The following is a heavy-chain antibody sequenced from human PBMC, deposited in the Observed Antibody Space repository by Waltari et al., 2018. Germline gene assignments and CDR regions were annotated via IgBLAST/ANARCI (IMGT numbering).Heavy chain of an antibody. CDR3: ARDCEGYCSGGSLREMDV. D-gene: IGHD2-15*01. CDR2: MNPNSGNT. J-gene: IGHJ6*02. CDR1: GYTFTSYD. V-gene: IGHV1-8*03. Sequence: QVQLVQSGAEVKKPGASVKVSCKASGYTFTSYDINWVRQATGQGLEWMGWMNPNSGNTGYAQKFQGRVTITADKSTSTAYMELSSLRSEDTAVYYCARDCEGYCSGGSLREMDVWGQGTTVTVSS.